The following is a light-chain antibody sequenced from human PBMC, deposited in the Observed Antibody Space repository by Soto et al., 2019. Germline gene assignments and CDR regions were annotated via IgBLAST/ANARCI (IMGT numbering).Light chain of an antibody. Sequence: QSVLTQPPSASGTPGQRVTISCSGSSSNIGSNYVYWYQQLPGTAPKLLIYRNNQRPSGVPDRFSGSKSGPSASLAISGLRSEDEADYYCAAWDDSLSVWVFGGGTKLTVL. J-gene: IGLJ3*02. CDR1: SSNIGSNY. CDR3: AAWDDSLSVWV. V-gene: IGLV1-47*01. CDR2: RNN.